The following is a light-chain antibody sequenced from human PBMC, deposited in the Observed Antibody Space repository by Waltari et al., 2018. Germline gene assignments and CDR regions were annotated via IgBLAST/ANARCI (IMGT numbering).Light chain of an antibody. CDR1: TTDVGAYDF. CDR2: DVT. V-gene: IGLV2-14*01. J-gene: IGLJ1*01. Sequence: QSALTQPASVSGSPGQSITISCTGSTTDVGAYDFVAWYQQHPGKAPKLMVFDVTPRPSGISNRFSGSKSGDTASLTISGLQAEDEAYYYCSSYTATHTFVFGTGTNVTVV. CDR3: SSYTATHTFV.